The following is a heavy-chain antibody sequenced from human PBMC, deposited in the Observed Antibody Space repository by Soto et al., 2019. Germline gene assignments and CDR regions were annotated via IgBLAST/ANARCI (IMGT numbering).Heavy chain of an antibody. CDR2: IIPIFGTA. CDR1: GGTFSSYA. Sequence: SVKVSCKASGGTFSSYAISWVRQAPGQGLEWMGGIIPIFGTANYAQKFQGRVTITADESTSTAYMELSSLRSEDTAVYYCAREALEGLGELSLPSEEAFDIWGQGTLVTVSS. CDR3: AREALEGLGELSLPSEEAFDI. J-gene: IGHJ3*02. V-gene: IGHV1-69*13. D-gene: IGHD3-16*02.